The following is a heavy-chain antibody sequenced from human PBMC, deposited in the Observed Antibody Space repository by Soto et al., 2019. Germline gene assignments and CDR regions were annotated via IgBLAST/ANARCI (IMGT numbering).Heavy chain of an antibody. D-gene: IGHD6-19*01. Sequence: QVQLVESGGGVVQPGRSLRLSCAASGFTFSSYGMHWVRQAPGKGLEWVAVISYDGSNKYYADSVKGRFTISRDNSKNTLYLQMNSLRAEDTAVYYCAKGGDMGHIAEAGTGSEYFQHWCQGTLVTVSS. CDR3: AKGGDMGHIAEAGTGSEYFQH. J-gene: IGHJ1*01. V-gene: IGHV3-30*18. CDR2: ISYDGSNK. CDR1: GFTFSSYG.